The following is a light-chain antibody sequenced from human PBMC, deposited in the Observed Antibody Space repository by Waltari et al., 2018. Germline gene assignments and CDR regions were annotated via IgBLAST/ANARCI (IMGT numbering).Light chain of an antibody. CDR3: QSADSTGTSVL. CDR2: NVN. CDR1: AVETKY. Sequence: SYELIQPPSVSVSPGQMARITCPGAAVETKYAFWYRQKPGQAPLLVMYNVNERPSGIPGRFSGSVSGTTATLTISRVQAEDEADYYCQSADSTGTSVLFGGGTKLTVL. J-gene: IGLJ2*01. V-gene: IGLV3-25*03.